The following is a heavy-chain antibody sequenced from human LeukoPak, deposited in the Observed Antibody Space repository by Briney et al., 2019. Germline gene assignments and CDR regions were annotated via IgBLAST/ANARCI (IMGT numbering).Heavy chain of an antibody. CDR2: IDYGGST. V-gene: IGHV4-31*03. J-gene: IGHJ4*02. CDR3: ARDLAAGAGYFDY. Sequence: PSETLSLTCTVSGGSISSGAYYWSWLRQHPGTGLEWIGYIDYGGSTYYSPSLKSRIIISVDTSKTQFSLKLSSVTAADTAVYYCARDLAAGAGYFDYWGQGTLVTVSS. D-gene: IGHD6-25*01. CDR1: GGSISSGAYY.